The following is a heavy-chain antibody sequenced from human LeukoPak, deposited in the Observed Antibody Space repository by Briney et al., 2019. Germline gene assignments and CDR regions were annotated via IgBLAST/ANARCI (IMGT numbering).Heavy chain of an antibody. V-gene: IGHV4-34*01. D-gene: IGHD2-2*01. J-gene: IGHJ5*02. CDR1: GGSFSGYY. CDR2: INHSGST. CDR3: ARGNKYQLLFPRIWFDP. Sequence: PSETLSLTCAVYGGSFSGYYWSWIRQPPGRGLEWIGEINHSGSTNYNPSLKSRVTISVDTSKNQFSLKLSSVTAADTAVYYCARGNKYQLLFPRIWFDPWGQGTLVTVSS.